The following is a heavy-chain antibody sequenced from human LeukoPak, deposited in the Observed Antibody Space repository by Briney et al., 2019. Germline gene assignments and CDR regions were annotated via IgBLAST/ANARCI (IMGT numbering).Heavy chain of an antibody. CDR2: IYYSRST. D-gene: IGHD3-9*01. CDR1: GGSISSCGYY. V-gene: IGHV4-31*03. Sequence: SETLSLSCTVSGGSISSCGYYWSWLRQHPGKDLERLGYIYYSRSTYYNPSLKSRVTISVDTSKNQSSLKLSSVSAAGTAVYYCARSTVPDTYYYGMDVWGQGTTVTVSS. CDR3: ARSTVPDTYYYGMDV. J-gene: IGHJ6*01.